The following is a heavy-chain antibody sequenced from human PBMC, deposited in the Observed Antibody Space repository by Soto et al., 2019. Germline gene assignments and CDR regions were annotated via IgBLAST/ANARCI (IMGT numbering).Heavy chain of an antibody. CDR1: GGSFSGYY. J-gene: IGHJ5*02. CDR2: INHSGST. Sequence: SETLSLTCAVYGGSFSGYYWSWIRQPPGKGLEWIGEINHSGSTNYNPSLKSRVTISVDTSKNQFSLKLSSVTAVDTAVYYCARGYCSGGSCYPYNWFDPWGQGTLVTVSS. D-gene: IGHD2-15*01. CDR3: ARGYCSGGSCYPYNWFDP. V-gene: IGHV4-34*01.